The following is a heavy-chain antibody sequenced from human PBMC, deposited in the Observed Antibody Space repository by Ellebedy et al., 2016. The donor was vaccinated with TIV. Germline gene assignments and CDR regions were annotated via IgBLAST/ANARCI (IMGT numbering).Heavy chain of an antibody. CDR1: GFTFSNYA. CDR3: AKTEPYGTTWFGRIY. Sequence: GESLKISCAVSGFTFSNYAMTWVRQAPGQGLEWVSAIDGAGGTHYAPSVKGRFTISGDNSKKTFYLEMNSLRVDDTAVYYCAKTEPYGTTWFGRIYWGQGTLVTVSS. J-gene: IGHJ4*02. CDR2: IDGAGGT. V-gene: IGHV3-23*01. D-gene: IGHD3-10*01.